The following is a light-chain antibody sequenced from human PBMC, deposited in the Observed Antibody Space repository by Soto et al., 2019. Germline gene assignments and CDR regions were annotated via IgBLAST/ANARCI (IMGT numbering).Light chain of an antibody. V-gene: IGKV3-20*01. Sequence: EIVLTQSPGTLSLSPGERATLSCKASQSVTSRYLAGYQQKPGQAPRLLIYGASSRATGIPDRFSGSGSGTDFTVTISRLEPEEFAVYFCQQYNNSPEYTFGQGTKLEIK. J-gene: IGKJ2*01. CDR2: GAS. CDR3: QQYNNSPEYT. CDR1: QSVTSRY.